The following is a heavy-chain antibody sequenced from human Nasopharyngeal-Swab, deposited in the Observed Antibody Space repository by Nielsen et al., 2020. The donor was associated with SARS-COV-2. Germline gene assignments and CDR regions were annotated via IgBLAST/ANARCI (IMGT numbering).Heavy chain of an antibody. D-gene: IGHD4-17*01. J-gene: IGHJ3*02. CDR3: ARVGPSVTTRRAFDI. CDR2: INSEGSNT. CDR1: GFTFSDYW. V-gene: IGHV3-74*01. Sequence: GESLKISCAASGFTFSDYWMHWVRQAPGKGLKWVSRINSEGSNTAYADSVKGRFTISRDNANNTLYLQMNSLRAEDTAVYYCARVGPSVTTRRAFDIWGRGTMVTVSS.